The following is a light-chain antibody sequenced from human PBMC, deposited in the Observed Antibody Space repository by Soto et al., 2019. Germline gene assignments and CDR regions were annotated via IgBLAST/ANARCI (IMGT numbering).Light chain of an antibody. J-gene: IGKJ1*01. CDR2: AAS. CDR3: QQSYNSPQT. CDR1: QTIMTY. V-gene: IGKV1-39*01. Sequence: DLQLTQSPSFLSASVGDRVTITCRASQTIMTYLNWYQLKPGKPPRLLIYAASSLQSGVPSRFSGSGSGTDFTLTISSLQPEDFATYSCQQSYNSPQTFGRGTKVDNK.